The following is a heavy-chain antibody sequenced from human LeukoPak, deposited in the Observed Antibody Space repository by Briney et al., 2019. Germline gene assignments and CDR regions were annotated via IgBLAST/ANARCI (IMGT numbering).Heavy chain of an antibody. CDR1: GFSVSSNY. CDR3: ARAYYYDSSGYYLYYFDY. D-gene: IGHD3-22*01. CDR2: IYSGGGT. Sequence: GGSLRLSCAASGFSVSSNYMSWVRQAPGKGLEWVSVIYSGGGTNYADSVKGRFIISRDNSKNTLYLQMNSLRAEDTAVYYCARAYYYDSSGYYLYYFDYWGQGTLVTVSS. V-gene: IGHV3-66*01. J-gene: IGHJ4*02.